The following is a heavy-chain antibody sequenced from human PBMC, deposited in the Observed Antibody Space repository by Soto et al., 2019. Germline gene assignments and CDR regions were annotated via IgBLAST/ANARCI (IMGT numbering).Heavy chain of an antibody. CDR1: GFSLRNANYG. J-gene: IGHJ3*02. CDR2: VGYAGSPK. CDR3: ARWNGVYTAFDI. Sequence: QVQLVESGGGVVQPGSSLRLSCAASGFSLRNANYGMHWVRLAPGKGLDWVAVVGYAGSPKYYGDSVKGRFTISSDISKNTLYLQMDSLGVEDTAVYFCARWNGVYTAFDIWGQGTVVTVSS. V-gene: IGHV3-33*01. D-gene: IGHD4-17*01.